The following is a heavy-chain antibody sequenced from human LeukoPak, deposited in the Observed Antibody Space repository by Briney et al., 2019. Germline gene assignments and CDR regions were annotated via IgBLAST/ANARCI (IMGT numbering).Heavy chain of an antibody. D-gene: IGHD3-22*01. CDR3: ARGSTYYDSSGQVPFDY. CDR2: INQDGSEK. CDR1: GFIFRSYW. Sequence: GGSLRLSCEVSGFIFRSYWISWVRQAPGKGLEWVANINQDGSEKYYVDSVRGRFTISRDNAKNSLYLQMNSLRAEDTAVYYCARGSTYYDSSGQVPFDYWGQGTLVTVSS. V-gene: IGHV3-7*01. J-gene: IGHJ4*02.